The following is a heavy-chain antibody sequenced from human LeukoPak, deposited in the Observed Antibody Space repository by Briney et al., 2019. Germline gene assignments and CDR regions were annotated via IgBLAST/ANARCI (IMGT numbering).Heavy chain of an antibody. CDR3: ARMEVLRYFDWLSQPNNWFDP. J-gene: IGHJ5*02. CDR2: INPSSGVT. V-gene: IGHV1-2*02. D-gene: IGHD3-9*01. CDR1: GYSFTDYY. Sequence: GASVKVSCKASGYSFTDYYLHWVRQAPGQGLEWMGWINPSSGVTNYAQKFQGRVTMTRDTSISTAYMELSRLRSDDTAVYYCARMEVLRYFDWLSQPNNWFDPWGQGTLVTVSS.